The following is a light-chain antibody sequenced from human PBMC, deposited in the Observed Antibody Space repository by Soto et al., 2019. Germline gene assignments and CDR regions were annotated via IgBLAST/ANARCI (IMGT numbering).Light chain of an antibody. CDR2: EVS. CDR3: SSYTSTSRV. J-gene: IGLJ2*01. CDR1: SSDIGANIY. V-gene: IGLV2-14*01. Sequence: QSALTQPASVSGSPGQSITISCTGTSSDIGANIYVSWYQQNPGKSPKLLIHEVSNRPSGVSNRFSGSKSGNTASLIISGLQAEDEADYYCSSYTSTSRVFGGGTKLTVL.